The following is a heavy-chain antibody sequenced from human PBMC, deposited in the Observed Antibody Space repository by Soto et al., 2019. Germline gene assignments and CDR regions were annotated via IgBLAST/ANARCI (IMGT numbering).Heavy chain of an antibody. CDR3: ARSGGTGSYYIDYYYYGMDV. CDR2: ISSSSSYI. Sequence: GGSLRLSCAASGFTFSSYSMNWVRQAPGKGLEWVSSISSSSSYIYYADSVKGRFTISRDNAKNSLYLQMNSLRAEDTAVYYCARSGGTGSYYIDYYYYGMDVWGQGTTVTVSS. V-gene: IGHV3-21*01. CDR1: GFTFSSYS. J-gene: IGHJ6*02. D-gene: IGHD3-10*01.